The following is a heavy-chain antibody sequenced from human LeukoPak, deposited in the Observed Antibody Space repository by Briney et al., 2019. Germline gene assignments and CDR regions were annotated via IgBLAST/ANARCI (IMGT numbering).Heavy chain of an antibody. V-gene: IGHV3-33*01. D-gene: IGHD3-10*02. Sequence: GGSLRLSCAASGFTFSNYGMHWVRQAPGKGLEWVAVIWYDGSNKYYADSVKGRFTISRDISKSTVYLQMNSLTFEDTAVYYCTRDSQRTGEMFDYWGQGTLVTVSS. J-gene: IGHJ4*02. CDR1: GFTFSNYG. CDR2: IWYDGSNK. CDR3: TRDSQRTGEMFDY.